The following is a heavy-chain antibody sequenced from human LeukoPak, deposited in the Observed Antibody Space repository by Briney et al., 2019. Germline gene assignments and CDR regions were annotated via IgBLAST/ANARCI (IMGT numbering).Heavy chain of an antibody. CDR2: ISGSGDAT. D-gene: IGHD2-2*01. CDR3: AKSEGFCSSTSCYLYFDY. J-gene: IGHJ4*02. CDR1: GFLFRNRA. V-gene: IGHV3-23*01. Sequence: GGSLRLSCAVSGFLFRNRAMSWVRQAPGKGLEWVSGISGSGDATYYADSVKGRFTISRDNSKNTLYLQMNSLRAEDTAVYYCAKSEGFCSSTSCYLYFDYWGQGTLVTVSS.